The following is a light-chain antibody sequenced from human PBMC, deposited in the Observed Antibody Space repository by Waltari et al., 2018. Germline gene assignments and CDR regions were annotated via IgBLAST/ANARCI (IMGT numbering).Light chain of an antibody. J-gene: IGLJ3*02. CDR1: GSNIGAGYD. Sequence: QSVLTQPSSVSGAPGQKVTISCTGSGSNIGAGYDVHWYQQLPRAAPKLLIYGSTSRPLGVPDRFFGSTSGTSASLAITGLQAEDEGDYYCQSYDTSLSVVFGGGTKLTVL. CDR2: GST. CDR3: QSYDTSLSVV. V-gene: IGLV1-40*01.